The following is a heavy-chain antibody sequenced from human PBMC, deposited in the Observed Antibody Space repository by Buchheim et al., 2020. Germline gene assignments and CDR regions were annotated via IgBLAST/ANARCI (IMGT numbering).Heavy chain of an antibody. CDR3: ARADSSGYYYPEYFQH. CDR2: ISSSSSTI. D-gene: IGHD3-22*01. J-gene: IGHJ1*01. V-gene: IGHV3-48*04. CDR1: GFTFSSYS. Sequence: EVQLVESGGGLVQPGGSLRLSCAASGFTFSSYSMNWVRQAPGKGLEWVSYISSSSSTIYYADSVKGRFTISRDNAKNSLYLEMNSLRAGDTAVYYCARADSSGYYYPEYFQHWGQGTL.